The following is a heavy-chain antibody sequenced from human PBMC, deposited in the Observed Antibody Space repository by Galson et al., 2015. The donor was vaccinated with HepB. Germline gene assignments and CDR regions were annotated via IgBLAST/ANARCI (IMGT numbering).Heavy chain of an antibody. J-gene: IGHJ4*02. Sequence: SLRLSCAASGFTVSSNHMSWFRQPPKRGLEWVSVIYRGGSTYYADSVKGRITISRDNSKNTLYLQMNSLRAEDTAVYYCASHTYNYGDYWGQGTPVTVS. CDR1: GFTVSSNH. CDR3: ASHTYNYGDY. CDR2: IYRGGST. D-gene: IGHD5-18*01. V-gene: IGHV3-53*01.